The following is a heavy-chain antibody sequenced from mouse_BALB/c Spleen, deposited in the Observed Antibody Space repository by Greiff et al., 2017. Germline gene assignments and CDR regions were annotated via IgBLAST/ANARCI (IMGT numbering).Heavy chain of an antibody. CDR1: GFTFSSYA. Sequence: DVHLVESGGGLVKPGGSLKLSCAASGFTFSSYAMSWVRQTPEKRLEWVASISSGGSTYYPDSVKGRFTISRDNARNILYLQMSSLRSEDTAMYYCAREGYYRYDAWFAYWGQGTLVTVSA. J-gene: IGHJ3*01. CDR3: AREGYYRYDAWFAY. D-gene: IGHD2-14*01. V-gene: IGHV5-6-5*01. CDR2: ISSGGST.